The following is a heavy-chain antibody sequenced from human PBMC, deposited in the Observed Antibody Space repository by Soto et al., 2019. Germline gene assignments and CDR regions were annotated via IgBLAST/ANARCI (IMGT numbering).Heavy chain of an antibody. V-gene: IGHV1-69*02. D-gene: IGHD6-13*01. J-gene: IGHJ3*02. CDR2: IIPILGIA. Sequence: SVKVSCKASGGTFRSYTISWVRQAPGQGLEWMGRIIPILGIANYAQKFQGRVTITADKSTSTAYMELSSLRSEDTAVYYCARVERLYSSSWPHDAFDIWGQGTMVTVSS. CDR1: GGTFRSYT. CDR3: ARVERLYSSSWPHDAFDI.